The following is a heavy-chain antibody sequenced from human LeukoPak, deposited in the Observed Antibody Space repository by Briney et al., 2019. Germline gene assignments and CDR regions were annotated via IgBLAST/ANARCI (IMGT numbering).Heavy chain of an antibody. V-gene: IGHV4-30-2*01. D-gene: IGHD3-10*01. J-gene: IGHJ3*01. CDR1: GFSLSTSGMC. CDR3: SREWFGASDL. CDR2: IYHSGST. Sequence: SGPALVKPTQTLTLTCTFSGFSLSTSGMCVSWIRQPPGKGLEWIGYIYHSGSTYYNPSLKSRVTISVDRSKNQFSLKLSSVTAADTAVYYCSREWFGASDLWGQGTMVIVSS.